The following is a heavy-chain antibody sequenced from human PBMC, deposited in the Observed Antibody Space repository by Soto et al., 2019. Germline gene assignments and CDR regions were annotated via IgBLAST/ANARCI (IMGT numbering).Heavy chain of an antibody. J-gene: IGHJ4*02. D-gene: IGHD3-22*01. Sequence: QVQLQESGPGLVKPSETLSLTSAVSGDSISSYNCMWIRQPPGKGLESIGYLYYGRSANYNPSLKSRVTLSVDTSTNQCSLTLSSMTAADTAVYYCALRSMAVVPEYWGQGTLVTVSS. CDR2: LYYGRSA. V-gene: IGHV4-59*01. CDR1: GDSISSYN. CDR3: ALRSMAVVPEY.